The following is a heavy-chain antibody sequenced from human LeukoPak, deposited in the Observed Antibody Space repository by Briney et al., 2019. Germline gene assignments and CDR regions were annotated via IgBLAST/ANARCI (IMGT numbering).Heavy chain of an antibody. Sequence: SETLSLTCTVSGGSISSYYWSWIRQPAGKGLEWIGRIYTSGSTNYNPSLKSRVTMSVDTSKNQFSLKLSSVTAADTAVYYCARDKAAMVDYYYYYMDVWGKGTTVTVSS. D-gene: IGHD5-18*01. V-gene: IGHV4-4*07. CDR3: ARDKAAMVDYYYYYMDV. CDR2: IYTSGST. CDR1: GGSISSYY. J-gene: IGHJ6*03.